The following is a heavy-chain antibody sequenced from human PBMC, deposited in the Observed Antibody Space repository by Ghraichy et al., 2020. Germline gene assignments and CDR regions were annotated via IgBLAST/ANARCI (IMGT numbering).Heavy chain of an antibody. CDR1: GGSISSYY. V-gene: IGHV4-59*01. CDR2: IYYSGST. D-gene: IGHD1-14*01. CDR3: AREHRGVGYYYGMDV. J-gene: IGHJ6*02. Sequence: SQTLSLTCTVSGGSISSYYWSWIRQPPGKGLEWIGYIYYSGSTNYNPSLKSRVTISVDTSKNQFSLKLSSVTAADTAVYYCAREHRGVGYYYGMDVWGQGTTVTVSS.